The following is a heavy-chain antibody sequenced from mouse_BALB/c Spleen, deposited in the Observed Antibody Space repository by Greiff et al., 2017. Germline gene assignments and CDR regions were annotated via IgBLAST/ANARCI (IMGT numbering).Heavy chain of an antibody. CDR1: GFTFSSFG. Sequence: EVQVVESGGGLVQPGGSRKLSCAASGFTFSSFGMHWVRQAPEKGLEWVAYISSGSSTIYYADTVKGRFTISRDNPKNTLFLQMTSLRSEDTAMYYCARDGPTGFAYWGQGTLVTVSA. CDR3: ARDGPTGFAY. J-gene: IGHJ3*01. CDR2: ISSGSSTI. D-gene: IGHD1-1*01. V-gene: IGHV5-17*02.